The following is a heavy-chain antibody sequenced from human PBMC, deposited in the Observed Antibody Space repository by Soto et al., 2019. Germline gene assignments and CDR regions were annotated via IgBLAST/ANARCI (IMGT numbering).Heavy chain of an antibody. D-gene: IGHD6-19*01. CDR3: ARSRRIAVAGTAILFDY. Sequence: SETLSLTCAVYGGSFSGYYWTWIRQPPGTGLEWIGEIYYSGSTNYNPSLKSRVTISVDTSKNQFSLKLSSVTAADTAVYYCARSRRIAVAGTAILFDYWGQGTLVTVSS. V-gene: IGHV4-34*01. CDR1: GGSFSGYY. J-gene: IGHJ4*02. CDR2: IYYSGST.